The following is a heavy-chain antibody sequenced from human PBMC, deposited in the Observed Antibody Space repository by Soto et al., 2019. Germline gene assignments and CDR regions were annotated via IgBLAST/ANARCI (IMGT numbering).Heavy chain of an antibody. J-gene: IGHJ6*02. CDR3: ARVTLTMVRGVVTNYYYYGMDV. Sequence: SETLSLTCAVYGGSFSGYYWSWIRQPPGKGLEWIGEINHSGSTNYNPSLKSRVTISVDTSKNQFSLKLSSVTAADTAVYYCARVTLTMVRGVVTNYYYYGMDVWGQGATVTVSS. CDR2: INHSGST. CDR1: GGSFSGYY. V-gene: IGHV4-34*01. D-gene: IGHD3-10*01.